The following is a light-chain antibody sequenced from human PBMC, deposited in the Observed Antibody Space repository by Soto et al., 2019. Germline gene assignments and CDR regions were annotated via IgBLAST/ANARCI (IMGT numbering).Light chain of an antibody. Sequence: EIVMTQSPATLSLSPGERATLSCRASQSVSSNLAWYQQKPGQTPRLFIYGASTSATGIPARFSGSGSGTEFTLTISSLQSEDFAVYYCQQYNNWPLTFGPGTKVDIK. J-gene: IGKJ3*01. V-gene: IGKV3-15*01. CDR3: QQYNNWPLT. CDR1: QSVSSN. CDR2: GAS.